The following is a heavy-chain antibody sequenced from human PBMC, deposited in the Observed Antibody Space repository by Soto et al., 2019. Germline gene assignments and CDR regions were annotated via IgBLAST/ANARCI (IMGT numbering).Heavy chain of an antibody. CDR1: GFTLTNEN. J-gene: IGHJ4*02. Sequence: GGSLRLSCTVLGFTLTNENMNWVRQAPGKGPEWVSSISSRSTFINYADSVKGRFTISRDNDKDLVYLQMISLRAEDTAVYYCARYPPLSMIVGVGVDDFWGQGTLVTVSS. V-gene: IGHV3-21*01. CDR3: ARYPPLSMIVGVGVDDF. D-gene: IGHD3-22*01. CDR2: ISSRSTFI.